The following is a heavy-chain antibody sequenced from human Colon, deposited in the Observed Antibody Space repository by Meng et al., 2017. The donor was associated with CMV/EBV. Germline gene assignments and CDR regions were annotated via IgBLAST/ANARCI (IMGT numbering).Heavy chain of an antibody. V-gene: IGHV4-61*01. CDR1: GDSVSGGSYY. Sequence: SETLSLTCTVSGDSVSGGSYYWTWIRQAPGKGLEWIGYIYNSVSTNYNPSLKSRVTISVDTSKNQFSLKLTSVTAADTAVYYCARDAPPRSGYNDFWGPGTLVTVSS. CDR2: IYNSVST. D-gene: IGHD5-12*01. J-gene: IGHJ4*02. CDR3: ARDAPPRSGYNDF.